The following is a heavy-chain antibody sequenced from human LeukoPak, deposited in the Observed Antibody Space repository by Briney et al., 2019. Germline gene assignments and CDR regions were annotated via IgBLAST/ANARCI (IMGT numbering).Heavy chain of an antibody. CDR1: GYTFTSYA. CDR2: INAGNGNT. CDR3: ARDFGFLSSIFGSGWYGPMDV. Sequence: GGSLRLSCAASGYTFTSYAMHWVRQAPGQRLEWMGWINAGNGNTKYSQKFQGRVTITRDTSASTAYMELSSLRSEDTAVYYCARDFGFLSSIFGSGWYGPMDVWGQGTTVTVSS. J-gene: IGHJ6*02. V-gene: IGHV1-3*01. D-gene: IGHD6-19*01.